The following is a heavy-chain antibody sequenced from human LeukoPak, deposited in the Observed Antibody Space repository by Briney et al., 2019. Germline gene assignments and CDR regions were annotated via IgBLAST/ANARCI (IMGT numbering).Heavy chain of an antibody. D-gene: IGHD2-2*01. CDR1: GGSISSSSYY. CDR2: IYYSGST. CDR3: ASGDIVVVPAAMDY. V-gene: IGHV4-39*01. J-gene: IGHJ4*02. Sequence: PSETLSLTCTVSGGSISSSSYYWGWIRQPPGKGLEWIGSIYYSGSTYYNPSLKSRVTISVDTSKNQFSLKLSSVTAAHRAVYYFASGDIVVVPAAMDYWGQGTRVTVSS.